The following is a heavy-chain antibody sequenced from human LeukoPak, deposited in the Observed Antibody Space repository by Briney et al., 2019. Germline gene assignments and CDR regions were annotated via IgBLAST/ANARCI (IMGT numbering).Heavy chain of an antibody. Sequence: GGSLRLSCAASGFTFDDYGMSWVRQPPGKGLEWVSGINWNGRSTGYADSVKGRFTISRDNSKNTLYLQMNSLRAEDTAVYYCAKDRNVVVVAATPDYWGQGTLVTVSS. V-gene: IGHV3-20*04. CDR3: AKDRNVVVVAATPDY. CDR1: GFTFDDYG. J-gene: IGHJ4*02. CDR2: INWNGRST. D-gene: IGHD2-15*01.